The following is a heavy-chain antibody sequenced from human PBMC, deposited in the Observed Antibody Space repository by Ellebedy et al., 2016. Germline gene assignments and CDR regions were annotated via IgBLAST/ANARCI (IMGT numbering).Heavy chain of an antibody. CDR1: GFTFSSYA. J-gene: IGHJ6*02. CDR3: ASEGSHDYPYYYYYGMDV. V-gene: IGHV3-30*04. Sequence: GESLKISXAASGFTFSSYAMHWARQAPGKGLEWVALISFDASEKFYGDSVEGRFTISRDNAKNTLYLQMNSLRAEDTAVYYCASEGSHDYPYYYYYGMDVWGQGTTVTVSS. CDR2: ISFDASEK. D-gene: IGHD4-11*01.